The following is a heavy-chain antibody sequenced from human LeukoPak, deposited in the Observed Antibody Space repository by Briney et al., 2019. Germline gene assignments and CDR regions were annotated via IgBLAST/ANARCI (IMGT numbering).Heavy chain of an antibody. V-gene: IGHV3-33*08. CDR2: IWYDGSNK. Sequence: GGSLRLSCAASGFTFSSYGMHWVRQAPGKGLEWVAVIWYDGSNKYYADSVKGRFTISRDNSKNTLYLQMNSLRAEDTAVYYCARMASGQYGDVWGQGTTVTVSS. J-gene: IGHJ6*02. CDR1: GFTFSSYG. D-gene: IGHD2/OR15-2a*01. CDR3: ARMASGQYGDV.